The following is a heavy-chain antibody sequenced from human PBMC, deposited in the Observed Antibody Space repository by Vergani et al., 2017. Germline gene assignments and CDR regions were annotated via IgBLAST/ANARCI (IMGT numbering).Heavy chain of an antibody. CDR3: ARSKGSSWYRSMTGAFDI. V-gene: IGHV4-38-2*01. CDR1: GYSISSGYY. Sequence: QVQLQESGPGLVKPSETLSLTCAVSGYSISSGYYWGWIRQPPGKGLEWIGSIYHSGSTYYNPSLKSRVTISVDTSKNQFSLNLSSVTAADTAVYYCARSKGSSWYRSMTGAFDIWGQGTMVTVSS. D-gene: IGHD6-13*01. J-gene: IGHJ3*02. CDR2: IYHSGST.